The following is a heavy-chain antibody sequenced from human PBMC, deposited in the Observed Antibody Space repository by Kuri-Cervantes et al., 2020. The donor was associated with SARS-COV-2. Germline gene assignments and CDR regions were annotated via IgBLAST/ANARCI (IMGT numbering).Heavy chain of an antibody. CDR1: GGSISSSSYY. CDR3: AGDKRNHWSIASATDP. D-gene: IGHD6-6*01. J-gene: IGHJ5*02. V-gene: IGHV4-39*02. CDR2: IYYSGST. Sequence: SETLSLTCTVSGGSISSSSYYWGWIRQPPGKGLEWIGSIYYSGSTYYNPSLKSRVTISVDTSKNQFSLKLSSVTAADTAVYYCAGDKRNHWSIASATDPWGQGTLVTVSS.